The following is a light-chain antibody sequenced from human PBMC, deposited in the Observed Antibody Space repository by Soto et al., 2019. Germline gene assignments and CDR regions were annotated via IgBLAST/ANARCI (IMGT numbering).Light chain of an antibody. CDR3: QQRSSLWT. J-gene: IGKJ1*01. CDR1: QSVSSY. CDR2: DAS. Sequence: EIVLTQSPATLSLSPGDRATLSCRASQSVSSYLAWYRQKPGQAPRLLIYDASNRATGIPARFSGSGSGTDFTLTISSLEPEDFAVYYCQQRSSLWTFGQGTKVDIK. V-gene: IGKV3-11*01.